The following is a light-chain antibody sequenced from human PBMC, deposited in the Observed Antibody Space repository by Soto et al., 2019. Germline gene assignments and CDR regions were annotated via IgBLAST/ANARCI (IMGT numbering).Light chain of an antibody. CDR2: GAS. CDR3: LPYHTLWT. J-gene: IGKJ1*01. CDR1: QSVSNN. V-gene: IGKV3-15*01. Sequence: EIVWTQSPGTLSLSPGERATLSCRASQSVSNNYLAWYQQKPGQAPRLLIYGASTRATGIPARFSGSGSGTEFTLTISSLQSQDSAVYYCLPYHTLWTFGHGT.